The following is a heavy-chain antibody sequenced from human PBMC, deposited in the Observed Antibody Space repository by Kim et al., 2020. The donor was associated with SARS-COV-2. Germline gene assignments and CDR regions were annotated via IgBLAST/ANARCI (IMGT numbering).Heavy chain of an antibody. V-gene: IGHV1-3*01. CDR3: ARSGGYDFGTRSFDY. D-gene: IGHD3-3*01. Sequence: QKFQGRVTLTRDPSASPAYMELSSLRSEDTAVYYCARSGGYDFGTRSFDYWGQGTLVTVSS. J-gene: IGHJ4*02.